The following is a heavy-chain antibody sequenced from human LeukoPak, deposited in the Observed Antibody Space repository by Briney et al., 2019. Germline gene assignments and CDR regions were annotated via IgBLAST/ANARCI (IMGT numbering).Heavy chain of an antibody. D-gene: IGHD6-19*01. Sequence: GGSLRLSCTASGFKFDDYGMTWVRQAPGKGLEWVSDINWNGDSRGYAHSVRGRFTIYRDNSKNSLYLQMNSLRAEDTALYYCARVSDISVAAYFDYWGQGTLVTVSS. V-gene: IGHV3-20*04. CDR3: ARVSDISVAAYFDY. J-gene: IGHJ4*02. CDR2: INWNGDSR. CDR1: GFKFDDYG.